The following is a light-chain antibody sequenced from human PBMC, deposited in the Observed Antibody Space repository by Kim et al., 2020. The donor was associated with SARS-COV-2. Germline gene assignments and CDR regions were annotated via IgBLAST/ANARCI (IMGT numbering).Light chain of an antibody. CDR2: KAF. CDR3: QQYKSYSYT. V-gene: IGKV1-5*03. CDR1: QSLSSW. J-gene: IGKJ2*01. Sequence: GDRVTITCRASQSLSSWLAWYQQKPGKAPRLLIYKAFLLESGVPSRFSGSGSGTEFTLTIHSLQPDDFATYYCQQYKSYSYTFGQGTKL.